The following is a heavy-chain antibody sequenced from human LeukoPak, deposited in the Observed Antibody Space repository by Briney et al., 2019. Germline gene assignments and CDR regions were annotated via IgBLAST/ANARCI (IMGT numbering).Heavy chain of an antibody. D-gene: IGHD2-15*01. Sequence: ASVKVSCKASGYTFTSYYMHWVRQAPGQGLEWMGIINPSGGGTSYAQKFQGRVTMTRDTSTSTVYMELSSLRSEDTAVYYCAAYQNYCSGGSCYLDWGQGTLVTVSS. CDR1: GYTFTSYY. CDR3: AAYQNYCSGGSCYLD. J-gene: IGHJ4*02. V-gene: IGHV1-46*01. CDR2: INPSGGGT.